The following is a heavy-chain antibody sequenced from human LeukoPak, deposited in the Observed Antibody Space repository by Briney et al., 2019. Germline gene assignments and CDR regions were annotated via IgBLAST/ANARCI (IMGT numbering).Heavy chain of an antibody. D-gene: IGHD3-22*01. J-gene: IGHJ4*02. CDR2: IYYSGST. V-gene: IGHV4-39*07. CDR1: GGSISSSSYY. CDR3: ARDTHTEIVVVHFDY. Sequence: PSETLSLTCTVSGGSISSSSYYWGWIRQPPGKGLEWIGSIYYSGSTYYNPSLKSRVTISVDTSKNQFSLKLSSVTAADTAVYYCARDTHTEIVVVHFDYWGQGTLVTVSS.